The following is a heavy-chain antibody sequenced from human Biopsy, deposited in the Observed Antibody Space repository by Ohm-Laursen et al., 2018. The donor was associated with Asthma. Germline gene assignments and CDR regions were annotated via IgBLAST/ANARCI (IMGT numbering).Heavy chain of an antibody. CDR1: GDSFSNYA. Sequence: SVEISCKASGDSFSNYAISWVRQAPGQGLEWMGGLIPVLGTPDHAQMFEGRVTITADESTSTAYMELSSLSSEDTAVYYCARGYSGSDRIVYYYSGLEVWGQGTTVTVSS. J-gene: IGHJ6*02. V-gene: IGHV1-69*13. CDR3: ARGYSGSDRIVYYYSGLEV. CDR2: LIPVLGTP. D-gene: IGHD5-12*01.